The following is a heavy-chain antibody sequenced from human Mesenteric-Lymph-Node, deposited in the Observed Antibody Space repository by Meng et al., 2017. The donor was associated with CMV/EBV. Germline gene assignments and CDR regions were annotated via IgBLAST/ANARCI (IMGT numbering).Heavy chain of an antibody. J-gene: IGHJ4*02. D-gene: IGHD2-8*01. CDR1: GFTFSDYY. V-gene: IGHV3-30-3*01. CDR3: ARADPRRILMVYAGFDY. CDR2: ISYDGSNK. Sequence: GGSLRLSCAASGFTFSDYYMNWVRQAPGKGLEWVAVISYDGSNKYYADSVKGRFTISRDNSKNTLYLQMNSLRAEDTAVYYCARADPRRILMVYAGFDYWGQGTLVTVSS.